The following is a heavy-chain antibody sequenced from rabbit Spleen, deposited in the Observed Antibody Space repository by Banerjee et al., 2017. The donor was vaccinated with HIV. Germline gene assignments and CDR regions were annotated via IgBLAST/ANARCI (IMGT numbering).Heavy chain of an antibody. V-gene: IGHV1S45*01. Sequence: QEQLEESGGGLVQPGGFLKLSCKASGFVFSSSGMSWVRQAPGKGLEWIACIDAGSSGFTYFATWAKGRFTISKTSSTTVTLQMTSLTAADTATYFCVREASSSGYYNLWGPGTLVTVS. J-gene: IGHJ4*01. CDR1: GFVFSSSG. CDR3: VREASSSGYYNL. D-gene: IGHD1-1*01. CDR2: IDAGSSGFT.